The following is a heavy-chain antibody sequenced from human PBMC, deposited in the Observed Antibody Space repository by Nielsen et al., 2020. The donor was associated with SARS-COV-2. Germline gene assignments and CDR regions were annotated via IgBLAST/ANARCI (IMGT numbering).Heavy chain of an antibody. CDR2: ISAYNGNT. J-gene: IGHJ6*03. V-gene: IGHV1-18*04. CDR1: GYTFTSYG. Sequence: APVKVSCKASGYTFTSYGISWVRQAPGQGLEWMGWISAYNGNTNYAQKLQGRVTMTTDTSTSTAYMELRSLRSDDTGVYYCARLGYCSSTSCYHYYYYYMDVWGKGTTVTVSS. D-gene: IGHD2-2*01. CDR3: ARLGYCSSTSCYHYYYYYMDV.